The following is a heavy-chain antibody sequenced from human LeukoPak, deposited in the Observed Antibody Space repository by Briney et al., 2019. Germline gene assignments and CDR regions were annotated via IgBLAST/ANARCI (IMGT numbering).Heavy chain of an antibody. CDR3: ARGCTNGVCYFDY. CDR2: IIPIFGTA. Sequence: SVKVSCKASGGTFSSYAISWVRQAPGQGLEWMGGIIPIFGTANYAQKFQGRVTITTDESTSTAYMELNSLRSEDTAVYYCARGCTNGVCYFDYWGQGTLVTVSS. D-gene: IGHD2-8*01. CDR1: GGTFSSYA. J-gene: IGHJ4*02. V-gene: IGHV1-69*05.